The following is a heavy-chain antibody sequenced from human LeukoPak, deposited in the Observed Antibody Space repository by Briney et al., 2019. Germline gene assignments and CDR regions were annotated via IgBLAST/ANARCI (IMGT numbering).Heavy chain of an antibody. CDR1: GFTFSSYW. CDR2: INSDASST. Sequence: GGSLRLSCAASGFTFSSYWMHWVRQVPGKGLVWVSRINSDASSTNYADSVKGRFSISRDNAKNTLYLQMNSLRVEDTAVYYCARGRPHGNDYWGQGTLVTVPS. V-gene: IGHV3-74*01. D-gene: IGHD4-23*01. CDR3: ARGRPHGNDY. J-gene: IGHJ4*02.